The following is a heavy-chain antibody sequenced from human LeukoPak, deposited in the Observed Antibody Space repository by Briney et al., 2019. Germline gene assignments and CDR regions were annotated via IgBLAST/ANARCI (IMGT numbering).Heavy chain of an antibody. D-gene: IGHD3-3*01. CDR3: ARIRFLEWLLIDY. CDR1: GCSISSYY. J-gene: IGHJ4*02. CDR2: IYYSGST. Sequence: NSSETLSLTCTVSGCSISSYYWSWIRQPPGKGLEWIGYIYYSGSTNYNPSLKSRVTISVDTSKNQFSLKLSSVTAADTAVYYCARIRFLEWLLIDYWGQGTLVTVSS. V-gene: IGHV4-59*01.